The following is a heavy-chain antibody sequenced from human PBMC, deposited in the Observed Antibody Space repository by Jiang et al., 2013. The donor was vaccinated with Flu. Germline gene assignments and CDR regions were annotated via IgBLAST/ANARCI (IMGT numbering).Heavy chain of an antibody. CDR2: IYYSGST. D-gene: IGHD2-15*01. V-gene: IGHV4-59*01. J-gene: IGHJ6*02. Sequence: LLKPSETLSLTCTVSGGSISSYYWSWIRQPPGKGLEWIGYIYYSGSTNYNPSLKSRVTISVDTSKNQFSLKLSSVTAADTAVYYCARVETSGLWPTQGPRYYGMDVWGQGTTVTVSS. CDR3: ARVETSGLWPTQGPRYYGMDV. CDR1: GGSISSYY.